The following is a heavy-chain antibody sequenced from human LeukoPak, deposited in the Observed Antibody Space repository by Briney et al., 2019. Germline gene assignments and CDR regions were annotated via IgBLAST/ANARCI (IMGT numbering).Heavy chain of an antibody. Sequence: GGSLRLSCTASGFTFGDYAMSWVRQAPGKGLEWVGFIRSKAYGGTTEYAASVKARFSISRDDSKNIAYLQMNSLNTEDTAVYYSTSVDYYDSSGEYYFDYGGQGTLVTVSS. CDR2: IRSKAYGGTT. CDR1: GFTFGDYA. D-gene: IGHD3-22*01. CDR3: TSVDYYDSSGEYYFDY. J-gene: IGHJ4*02. V-gene: IGHV3-49*04.